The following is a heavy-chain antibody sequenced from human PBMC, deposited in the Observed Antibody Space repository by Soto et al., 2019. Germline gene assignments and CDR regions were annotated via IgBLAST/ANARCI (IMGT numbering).Heavy chain of an antibody. CDR3: ARQLGLWQPLDY. J-gene: IGHJ4*02. CDR1: GGSMRDYY. D-gene: IGHD1-1*01. V-gene: IGHV4-59*01. CDR2: IYYSGNT. Sequence: SSETLSLTCSVSGGSMRDYYWSWIRQSPGKGPEWIGYIYYSGNTNYNPSLKSRVTISVDMPKSLFSLKLNSVTAADTAAYYCARQLGLWQPLDYWGRGTLVTVSS.